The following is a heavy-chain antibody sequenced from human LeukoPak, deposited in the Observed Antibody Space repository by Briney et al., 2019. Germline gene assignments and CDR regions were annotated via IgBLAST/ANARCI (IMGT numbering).Heavy chain of an antibody. V-gene: IGHV3-64*04. CDR3: ARGTVTAPDY. Sequence: GGSLRLSCSASGFTFSGYAMHWVRQAPGKGLEFVSAITTNGGSTYYADSVKGRFTISRDNSKNTLSLQMNRLRPEDTAVYYCARGTVTAPDYWGQGTLVTVSS. CDR1: GFTFSGYA. J-gene: IGHJ4*02. D-gene: IGHD2-21*02. CDR2: ITTNGGST.